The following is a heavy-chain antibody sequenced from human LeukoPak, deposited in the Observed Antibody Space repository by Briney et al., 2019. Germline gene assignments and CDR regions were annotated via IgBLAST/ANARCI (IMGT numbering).Heavy chain of an antibody. CDR3: ARYIAVADYFDY. J-gene: IGHJ4*02. V-gene: IGHV4-61*09. CDR2: IHARGST. Sequence: SETLSLTCTVSGGSISSGSYCWSWIRQPAGKGLEWIGHIHARGSTNYNPSLKSRVTISVDTSKNQFSLQLNSVTPEDTAVYYCARYIAVADYFDYWGQGTLVTVSS. D-gene: IGHD6-19*01. CDR1: GGSISSGSYC.